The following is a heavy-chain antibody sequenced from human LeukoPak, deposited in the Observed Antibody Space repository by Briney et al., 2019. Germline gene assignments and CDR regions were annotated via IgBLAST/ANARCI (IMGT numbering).Heavy chain of an antibody. J-gene: IGHJ3*02. Sequence: SETLSLTCTVSGGSISSYYWSWVRQPPGKGLEWIGYIYYSGSTNYNPSLKSRVTISVDTSKNHFSLKLSSVTAADTAVYYCAAEWTRDAFDIWGQGTTVTVSS. CDR1: GGSISSYY. D-gene: IGHD3-3*01. V-gene: IGHV4-59*01. CDR3: AAEWTRDAFDI. CDR2: IYYSGST.